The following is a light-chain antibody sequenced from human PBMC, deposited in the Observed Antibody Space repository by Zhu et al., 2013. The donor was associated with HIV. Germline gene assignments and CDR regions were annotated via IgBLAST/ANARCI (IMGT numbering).Light chain of an antibody. CDR3: QQYNTFPYT. V-gene: IGKV1-5*01. J-gene: IGKJ2*01. Sequence: DIQMTQSPSTLAASVGDRVTITCRASQSVTTWLAWYQQKPGKAPKLLIYDASTLEGGVPSRFTGTGSGTEFILTISSLQPDDFATYYCQQYNTFPYTFGQGTNLEIK. CDR1: QSVTTW. CDR2: DAS.